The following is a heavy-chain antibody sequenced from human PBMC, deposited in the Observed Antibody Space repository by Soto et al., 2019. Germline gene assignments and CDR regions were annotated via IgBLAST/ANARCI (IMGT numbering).Heavy chain of an antibody. CDR2: IYYSGST. Sequence: QVQLQESGPGLVKPSETLSLTCTVSGGSISSYYWSWIRQPPGKGLEWIGYIYYSGSTNYNPSLNSRVTISVDTSKNQYPLKLSSVTAADTAVYYCARWEPHYYYYYGMDVWGQGTTVTVSS. J-gene: IGHJ6*02. D-gene: IGHD1-26*01. V-gene: IGHV4-59*01. CDR3: ARWEPHYYYYYGMDV. CDR1: GGSISSYY.